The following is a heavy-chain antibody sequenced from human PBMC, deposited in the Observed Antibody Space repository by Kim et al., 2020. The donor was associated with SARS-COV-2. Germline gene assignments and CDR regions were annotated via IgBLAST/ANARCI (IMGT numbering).Heavy chain of an antibody. D-gene: IGHD2-15*01. V-gene: IGHV3-30*18. CDR2: ISYDGSNK. CDR3: AKDEKLPITDMIDY. J-gene: IGHJ4*02. CDR1: GFTFSSYG. Sequence: GGSLRLSCAASGFTFSSYGMHWVRQAPGKGLEWVAVISYDGSNKYYADSVKGRFTISRDNSKNTLYLQMNSLRAEDTAVYYCAKDEKLPITDMIDYWGQGTLVTVSS.